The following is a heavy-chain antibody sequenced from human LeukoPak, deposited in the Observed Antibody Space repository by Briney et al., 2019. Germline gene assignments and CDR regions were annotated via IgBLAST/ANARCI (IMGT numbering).Heavy chain of an antibody. Sequence: PSETLSLTCTVSGGSISSSSYYWGWIRQPPGKGLEWIGSIHYSGSTYYNPSLKSRVTISIDTSKNQFSLKLRSVTAADTAVYYCARQEYCGGDCFEDNWGQGTLVTVSS. CDR3: ARQEYCGGDCFEDN. V-gene: IGHV4-39*01. CDR1: GGSISSSSYY. J-gene: IGHJ4*02. CDR2: IHYSGST. D-gene: IGHD2-21*02.